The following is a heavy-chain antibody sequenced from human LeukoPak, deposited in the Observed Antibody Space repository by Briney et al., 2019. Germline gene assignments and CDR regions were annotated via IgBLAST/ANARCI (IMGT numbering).Heavy chain of an antibody. J-gene: IGHJ4*02. CDR2: INPSGGST. CDR1: GYTFTSYY. V-gene: IGHV1-46*01. CDR3: AAERGSSGSISPY. Sequence: ASVTVSCKASGYTFTSYYMHWVRQAPGQGLEWMGIINPSGGSTSYAQKFQGRVTITRDMSTSTAYMELSSLRSEDTAVYYCAAERGSSGSISPYWGQGTLVTVSS. D-gene: IGHD1-26*01.